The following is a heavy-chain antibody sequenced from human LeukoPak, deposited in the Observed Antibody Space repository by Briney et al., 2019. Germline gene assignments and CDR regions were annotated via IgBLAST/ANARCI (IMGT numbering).Heavy chain of an antibody. CDR1: GYTFTSYD. J-gene: IGHJ4*02. V-gene: IGHV1-8*01. Sequence: ASVKVSCKASGYTFTSYDINWARQATGQGLEWMGWMNPNSGNTGYAQKFQGRVTMTRNTSISTAYMELSSLRSEDTAVYYCARSTHRGQQLVLGYWGQGTLVTVSS. CDR3: ARSTHRGQQLVLGY. CDR2: MNPNSGNT. D-gene: IGHD6-13*01.